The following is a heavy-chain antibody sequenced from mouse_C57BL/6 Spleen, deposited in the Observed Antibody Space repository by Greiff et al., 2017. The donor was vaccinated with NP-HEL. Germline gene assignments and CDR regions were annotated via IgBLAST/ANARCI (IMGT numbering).Heavy chain of an antibody. CDR2: IDPEDGET. Sequence: VQLKESGAELVKPGASVKLSCTASGFNIKDYYMHWVKQRTEQGLEWIGRIDPEDGETKYAPKFQGKATITADTSSNTAYLQRSSLTSEDTAVYYCARAFITTVVAPFAYWGQGTLVTVSA. CDR3: ARAFITTVVAPFAY. V-gene: IGHV14-2*01. D-gene: IGHD1-1*01. J-gene: IGHJ3*01. CDR1: GFNIKDYY.